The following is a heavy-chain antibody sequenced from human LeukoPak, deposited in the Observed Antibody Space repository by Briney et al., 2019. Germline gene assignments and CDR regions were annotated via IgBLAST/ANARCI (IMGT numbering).Heavy chain of an antibody. CDR3: AKNSSAALCLL. J-gene: IGHJ4*02. CDR1: GYSISSGDY. V-gene: IGHV4-38-2*01. D-gene: IGHD2-21*01. Sequence: SETLSLTCVVSGYSISSGDYWGWLRQPPGKGLEWIGSIYYRGSTHDTPPHKSQVTISVDTSKAHFPLKLISVTAADTSVYYCAKNSSAALCLLGGEGTLLTVSS. CDR2: IYYRGST.